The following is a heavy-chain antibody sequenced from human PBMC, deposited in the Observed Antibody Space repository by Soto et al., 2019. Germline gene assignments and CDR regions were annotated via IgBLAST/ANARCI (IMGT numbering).Heavy chain of an antibody. CDR3: ARHQSASVRYYYYYMDV. J-gene: IGHJ6*03. CDR1: GYSFTSYW. Sequence: GESLKISCQGSGYSFTSYWIGWVRQMPGKGLEWMGIIYPGDSDTRYSPSFQGQVTISADKSISTAYLQWSSLKASDTAMYYCARHQSASVRYYYYYMDVWGKGTTDTVSS. CDR2: IYPGDSDT. D-gene: IGHD3-16*01. V-gene: IGHV5-51*01.